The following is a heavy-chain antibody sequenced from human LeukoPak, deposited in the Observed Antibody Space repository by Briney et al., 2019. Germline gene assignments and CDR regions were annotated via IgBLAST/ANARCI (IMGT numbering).Heavy chain of an antibody. Sequence: PSETLSLTCTVSGGSISSSSYYWGWIRQPPGKGLEWIGSIYYSGSTYYNPSLKSRVTISVDTSEKQFSLRLNSVTAADAAVYYCARHLWFGELRRDYYYSYYLDVWGKGTTVTISS. V-gene: IGHV4-39*01. CDR3: ARHLWFGELRRDYYYSYYLDV. CDR2: IYYSGST. J-gene: IGHJ6*03. CDR1: GGSISSSSYY. D-gene: IGHD3-10*01.